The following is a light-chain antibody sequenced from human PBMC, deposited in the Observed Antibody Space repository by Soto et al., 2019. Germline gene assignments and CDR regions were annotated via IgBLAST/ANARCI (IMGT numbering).Light chain of an antibody. CDR3: QQFSSYPLT. CDR1: HTVRNSY. V-gene: IGKV3-20*01. Sequence: EFELTLSPGTLSLSLAERATLSCGASHTVRNSYLAWYQQNPGQAPCLLSYDASSRATGITDRFSVCGSGTDFTLTISRLELEDFAVYYCQQFSSYPLTLGGGTKVDIK. CDR2: DAS. J-gene: IGKJ4*01.